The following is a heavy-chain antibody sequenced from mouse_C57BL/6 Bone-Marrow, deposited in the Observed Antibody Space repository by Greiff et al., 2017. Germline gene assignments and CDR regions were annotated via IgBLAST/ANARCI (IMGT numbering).Heavy chain of an antibody. CDR3: ARTYHFDY. CDR1: GYSFTGYY. CDR2: INPSTGGT. Sequence: EVQLKESGPELVKPGASVKISCKASGYSFTGYYMNWVKQSPEKSLEWIGEINPSTGGTTYNQKFKAKATLTVDKSSSTAYMQLKSLTSEDSAVYYCARTYHFDYWGQGTTLTVSS. J-gene: IGHJ2*01. D-gene: IGHD5-1*01. V-gene: IGHV1-42*01.